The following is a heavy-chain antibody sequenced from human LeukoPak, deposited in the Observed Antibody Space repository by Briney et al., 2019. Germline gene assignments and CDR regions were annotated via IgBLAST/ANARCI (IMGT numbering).Heavy chain of an antibody. J-gene: IGHJ6*03. V-gene: IGHV3-21*01. CDR2: ISSSSSYI. D-gene: IGHD1-26*01. CDR3: ARAGDTFGYYYMDV. CDR1: GFTFSSYR. Sequence: GGALRHSCAASGFTFSSYRMNWVRQAPGKGLEWVSSISSSSSYIYYADSVKGGFTISRGNAKKSLYLQMNSLRAEDTAVYYCARAGDTFGYYYMDVWGKGTTVTTSS.